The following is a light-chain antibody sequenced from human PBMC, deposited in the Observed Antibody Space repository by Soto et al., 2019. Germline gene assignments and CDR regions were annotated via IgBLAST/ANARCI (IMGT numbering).Light chain of an antibody. V-gene: IGLV8-61*01. Sequence: QAVVTQEPSFSVSPGGTVTLTCGLSSGSVSTSYYPSWYQQTPDQAPRTLIYSTNTRSSGVPDRFSGSILGNKAALTITGAQADDESDYYCVLYMGSGINWVFGGGTKVTVL. CDR3: VLYMGSGINWV. CDR2: STN. J-gene: IGLJ3*02. CDR1: SGSVSTSYY.